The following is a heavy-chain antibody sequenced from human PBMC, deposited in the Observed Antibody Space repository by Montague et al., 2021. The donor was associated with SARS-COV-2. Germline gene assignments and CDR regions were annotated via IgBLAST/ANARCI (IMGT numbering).Heavy chain of an antibody. V-gene: IGHV4-39*01. CDR2: IYYSGST. D-gene: IGHD3-3*01. Sequence: SETLSLTCTVSGGSISSSSYYWGWIRQPPGKGLEWIGSIYYSGSTYYNPSLKSRVTISVDTSKNQFSLKLSSVTAADTAVYYCARHGLAGITIFGVVTPRGGSAIGGQGTMVTVSS. CDR3: ARHGLAGITIFGVVTPRGGSAI. CDR1: GGSISSSSYY. J-gene: IGHJ3*02.